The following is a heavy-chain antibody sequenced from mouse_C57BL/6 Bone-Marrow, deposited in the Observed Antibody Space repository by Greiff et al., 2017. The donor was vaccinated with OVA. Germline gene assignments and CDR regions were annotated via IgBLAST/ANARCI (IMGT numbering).Heavy chain of an antibody. J-gene: IGHJ3*01. Sequence: QVQLKQSGAELARPGASVKLSCKASGYTFTSYGISWVKQRTGQGLEWIGEIYPRSGNTYYNEKFKGKATLTADKSSSTAYMELRSLTSEDSAVYVCARWYYGSSPFAYWGQGTLVTVSA. CDR1: GYTFTSYG. CDR2: IYPRSGNT. D-gene: IGHD1-1*01. CDR3: ARWYYGSSPFAY. V-gene: IGHV1-81*01.